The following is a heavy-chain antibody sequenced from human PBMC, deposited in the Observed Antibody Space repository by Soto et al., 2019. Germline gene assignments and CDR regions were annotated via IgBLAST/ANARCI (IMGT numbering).Heavy chain of an antibody. V-gene: IGHV3-23*01. Sequence: EVQLLESGGGLGQPGGSLRLSCAASGFTFSSNVMSWVRQAPGQGLEWVAGISGSGGSTDYADSVKGRFTISRDNSKSTLYLQMNCLRAEDTAVYYCAKGKSSSGWLLDYWGQGTLVTVSS. D-gene: IGHD6-19*01. CDR1: GFTFSSNV. CDR2: ISGSGGST. J-gene: IGHJ4*02. CDR3: AKGKSSSGWLLDY.